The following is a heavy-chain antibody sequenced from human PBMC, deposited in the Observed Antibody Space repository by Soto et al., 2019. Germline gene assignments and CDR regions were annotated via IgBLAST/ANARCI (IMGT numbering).Heavy chain of an antibody. D-gene: IGHD1-26*01. Sequence: EVQVVESGGGLVKPGGSLRLSCNFTFSMYSMNWVRQAPGKGLGWVASISSGSAFIKYADSVKGRFSISRDNAKNSVSLQMNSLRAEDTAMYYCTRDQGGSYDIWFDPWGRGTLVTVSS. CDR3: TRDQGGSYDIWFDP. CDR2: ISSGSAFI. J-gene: IGHJ5*02. CDR1: TFSMYS. V-gene: IGHV3-21*01.